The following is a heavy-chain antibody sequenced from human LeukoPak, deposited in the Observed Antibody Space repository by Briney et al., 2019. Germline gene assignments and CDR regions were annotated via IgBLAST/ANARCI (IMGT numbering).Heavy chain of an antibody. CDR1: GFTFSSYW. Sequence: GGSLRLSCAASGFTFSSYWMHWVRQGPGKGLVWVSRINSDGSETYYADSVKGRFTISRDNAKNTLYLQMNSLRDEDTAVYYCARDYPPGLQSDVWGKGTTVTISS. D-gene: IGHD3-16*01. J-gene: IGHJ6*03. CDR2: INSDGSET. V-gene: IGHV3-74*01. CDR3: ARDYPPGLQSDV.